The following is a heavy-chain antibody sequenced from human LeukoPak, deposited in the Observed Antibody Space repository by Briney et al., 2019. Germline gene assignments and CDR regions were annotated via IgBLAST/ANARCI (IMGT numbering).Heavy chain of an antibody. V-gene: IGHV5-51*01. CDR2: IYPGDSDT. CDR1: GYSFTSYW. J-gene: IGHJ4*02. CDR3: ATYYDSSGYFFDY. D-gene: IGHD3-22*01. Sequence: GESLKISCKGSGYSFTSYWIGWVRQMPGKGLEWMGIIYPGDSDTRYSPSFQGQVTISADKSISTAYLQWSSLKASDTAMYYCATYYDSSGYFFDYWGQETLVTFSS.